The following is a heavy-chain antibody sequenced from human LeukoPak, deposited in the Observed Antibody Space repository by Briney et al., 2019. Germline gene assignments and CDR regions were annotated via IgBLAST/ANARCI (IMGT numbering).Heavy chain of an antibody. J-gene: IGHJ4*02. CDR3: AREGGTRSGSYYNPFFSY. CDR2: ISYDGSNK. Sequence: GGSLRLSCAASGFTFSSYAMHWVRQAPGKGLEWVAVISYDGSNKYYADSVKGRFTISRDNSKNTLYLQMNSLRAEDTAVYYCAREGGTRSGSYYNPFFSYWCQGTLVTVSS. V-gene: IGHV3-30-3*01. CDR1: GFTFSSYA. D-gene: IGHD3-10*01.